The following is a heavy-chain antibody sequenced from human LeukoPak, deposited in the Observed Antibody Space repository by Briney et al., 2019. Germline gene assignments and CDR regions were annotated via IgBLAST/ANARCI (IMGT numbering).Heavy chain of an antibody. CDR2: IKQDGSDK. Sequence: GGSLRLSCAASGFTFVRYYMTWVRQAPGKGLEWVANIKQDGSDKNYVDSVKGRFTISRDNTKNLVLLQMNSLTGEDTAVYYCAREIWGPECWGQGTLVTVSS. J-gene: IGHJ4*02. CDR1: GFTFVRYY. CDR3: AREIWGPEC. D-gene: IGHD7-27*01. V-gene: IGHV3-7*03.